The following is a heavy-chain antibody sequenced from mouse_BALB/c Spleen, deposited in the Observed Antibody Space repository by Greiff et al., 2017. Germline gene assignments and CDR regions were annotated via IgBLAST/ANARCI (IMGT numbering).Heavy chain of an antibody. D-gene: IGHD2-4*01. CDR1: GYTFTSYW. V-gene: IGHV1S81*02. J-gene: IGHJ2*01. CDR3: ARGATMITTYYFDY. CDR2: INPSNGRT. Sequence: VQLQQPGAELVKPGASVKLSCKASGYTFTSYWMHWVKQRPGQGLEWIGEINPSNGRTNYNEKFKSKATLTVDKSSSTAYMQLSSLTSEDSAVYYCARGATMITTYYFDYWGQGTTLTVSS.